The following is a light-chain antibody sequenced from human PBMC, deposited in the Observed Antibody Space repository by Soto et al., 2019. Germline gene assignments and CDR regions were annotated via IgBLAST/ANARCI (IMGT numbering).Light chain of an antibody. V-gene: IGLV2-14*01. CDR3: SSYTSSGTPV. J-gene: IGLJ3*02. Sequence: QSALTQPASVSGSPGQSITISCTGTSSDVGGYNYLSWYQQHPGKAPKVMIYEVSNRPSGVSNRFSGSKSGNTASLTISGRQAEEEADYYCSSYTSSGTPVFGGGTKVTVL. CDR1: SSDVGGYNY. CDR2: EVS.